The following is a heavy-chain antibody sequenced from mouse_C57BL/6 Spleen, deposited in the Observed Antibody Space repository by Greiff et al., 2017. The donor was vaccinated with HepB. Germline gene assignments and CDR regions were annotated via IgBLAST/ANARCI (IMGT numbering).Heavy chain of an antibody. D-gene: IGHD1-1*01. CDR1: GYTFTSYW. V-gene: IGHV1-72*01. CDR3: ASLTTVVAGNYFDY. CDR2: IDPNSGGT. Sequence: QVHVKQSGAELVRPGASVKLSCKASGYTFTSYWMHWVKQRPGRGLEWIGRIDPNSGGTKYNEKFKSKATLTVDKPSSTAYMQLSSLTSEDSAVYYCASLTTVVAGNYFDYWGQGTTLTVSS. J-gene: IGHJ2*01.